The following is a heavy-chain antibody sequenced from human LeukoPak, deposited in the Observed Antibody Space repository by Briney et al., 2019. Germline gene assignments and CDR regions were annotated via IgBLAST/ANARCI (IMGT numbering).Heavy chain of an antibody. CDR3: ATDDVTTGTKTALGY. J-gene: IGHJ4*02. D-gene: IGHD1-1*01. V-gene: IGHV1-58*01. CDR2: IVVGSGNT. Sequence: GASVKVSCKASGFTFSSSAVQWVRQARGQGLEWMGWIVVGSGNTDYSQNFQERVTINRDMSTSTAYMELSSLRSEDTAVYYCATDDVTTGTKTALGYWGQGTLVTVSS. CDR1: GFTFSSSA.